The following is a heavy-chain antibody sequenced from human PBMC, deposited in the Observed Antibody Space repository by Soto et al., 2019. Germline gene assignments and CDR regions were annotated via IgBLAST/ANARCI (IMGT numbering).Heavy chain of an antibody. CDR3: ARSKTGDLFDY. CDR2: TYYSGST. D-gene: IGHD4-17*01. J-gene: IGHJ4*02. Sequence: QVQLQESGPGLVKPSQTLSLTCTVSGGSISSGGYYWSWIRQHPGKGLEWIGYTYYSGSTYYNPSLKSRVTISVDTSKNQFSLKLSSVTAADTAVYSCARSKTGDLFDYWGQGTLVTVSS. V-gene: IGHV4-31*03. CDR1: GGSISSGGYY.